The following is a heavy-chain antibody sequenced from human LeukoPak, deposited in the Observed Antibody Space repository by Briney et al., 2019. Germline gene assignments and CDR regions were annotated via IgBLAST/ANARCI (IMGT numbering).Heavy chain of an antibody. CDR2: IYTSGST. CDR3: ARGSTYYDYVWGSYRYNWLDP. D-gene: IGHD3-16*02. Sequence: SETLSLTCTVSGGSISSGSYYWSWIRQPAGKGLEWIGRIYTSGSTNYNPSLKSRVTISVDTSKNQFSLKLSSVTAADTAVYYCARGSTYYDYVWGSYRYNWLDPWGQGTLVTVSS. CDR1: GGSISSGSYY. V-gene: IGHV4-61*02. J-gene: IGHJ5*02.